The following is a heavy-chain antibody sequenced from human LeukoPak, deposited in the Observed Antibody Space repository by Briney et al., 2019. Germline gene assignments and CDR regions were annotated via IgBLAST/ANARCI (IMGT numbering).Heavy chain of an antibody. CDR2: ISSSGSTI. Sequence: GGTLRLSCAASGFSFSDYYMSWIRQAPGKGLEWVSYISSSGSTISYADSVTGRCTISRDNAKTSLYLQRNSLRAEDTAVYYCPRAPQGAFDIWGQGTIVTVSS. V-gene: IGHV3-11*01. J-gene: IGHJ3*02. CDR1: GFSFSDYY. CDR3: PRAPQGAFDI.